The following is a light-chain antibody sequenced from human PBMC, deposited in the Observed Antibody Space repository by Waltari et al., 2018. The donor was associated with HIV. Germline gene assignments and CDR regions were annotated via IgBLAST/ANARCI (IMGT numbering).Light chain of an antibody. V-gene: IGLV2-23*02. CDR3: CSFAINKFS. CDR2: DVD. J-gene: IGLJ1*01. Sequence: QSALTQPASVSGSPGQSVTISCTGSGSDVGYYNYISWSQQHPGKPPKWLIYDVDNRLSGISNRFSASKSGNTASLTISGLQAEDEADYYCCSFAINKFSFGSGTKVVVL. CDR1: GSDVGYYNY.